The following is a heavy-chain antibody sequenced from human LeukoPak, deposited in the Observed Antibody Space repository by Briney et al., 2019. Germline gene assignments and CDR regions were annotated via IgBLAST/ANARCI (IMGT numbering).Heavy chain of an antibody. CDR1: GYTFTSYY. CDR3: ARDNVPKYYYGGTDY. V-gene: IGHV1-46*01. CDR2: INPSGGST. D-gene: IGHD4-23*01. J-gene: IGHJ4*02. Sequence: ASVKVSCKASGYTFTSYYMHWVRQAPGQGLEWMAIINPSGGSTTYAQKFQGRVTMTRDMSTSTVYMELSSLRSEDTAVYYCARDNVPKYYYGGTDYWGQGTLVTVSS.